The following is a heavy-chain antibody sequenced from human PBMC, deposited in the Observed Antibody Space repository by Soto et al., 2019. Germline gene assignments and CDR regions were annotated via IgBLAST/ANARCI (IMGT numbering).Heavy chain of an antibody. CDR1: GYSFTGYY. Sequence: HEHLVQSGAEVKRPGASLKVSCKASGYSFTGYYIHWVRQAPGQGLEWMGWINPDSGATNYAQNFQRSVTLTSDTSISTASMDLTSLTSDDTAVYYCARGDYGTGGYPFPYFDYWGQGTLVIVSS. D-gene: IGHD2-8*02. V-gene: IGHV1-2*02. CDR2: INPDSGAT. J-gene: IGHJ4*02. CDR3: ARGDYGTGGYPFPYFDY.